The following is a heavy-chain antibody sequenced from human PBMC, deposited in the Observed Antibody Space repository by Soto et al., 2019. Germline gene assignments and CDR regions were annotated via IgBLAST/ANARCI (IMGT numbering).Heavy chain of an antibody. CDR2: ISGSGVST. CDR1: GFTFSIYA. CDR3: AKGYCSSTTCWDYYYMDV. D-gene: IGHD2-2*01. Sequence: GGSLRLSCAASGFTFSIYAMTWVRQAPGKGLEWVSVISGSGVSTYYADSLRGRFTISRDNSKSTLYLQMNSLRAEDTAVYYCAKGYCSSTTCWDYYYMDVWGKGTTVTVSS. J-gene: IGHJ6*03. V-gene: IGHV3-23*01.